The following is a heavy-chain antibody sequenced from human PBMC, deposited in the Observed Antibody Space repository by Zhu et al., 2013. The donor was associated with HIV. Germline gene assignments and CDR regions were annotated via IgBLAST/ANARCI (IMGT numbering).Heavy chain of an antibody. J-gene: IGHJ6*02. Sequence: QVQLVQSGAEVKKPGASVKVSCKASGYTFTSYGISWVRQAPGQGLEWMGWISAYNGNTNYAQKLQGRVTMTTDTSTSTAYMELRSLRSDDTAVYYCARDCSSTSCYLWVDRRVYYYYGMDVWGQGTTVTVSS. CDR2: ISAYNGNT. D-gene: IGHD2-2*01. V-gene: IGHV1-18*01. CDR3: ARDCSSTSCYLWVDRRVYYYYGMDV. CDR1: GYTFTSYG.